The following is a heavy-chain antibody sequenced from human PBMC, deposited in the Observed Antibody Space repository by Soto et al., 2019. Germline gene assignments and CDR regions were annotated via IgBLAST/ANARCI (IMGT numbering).Heavy chain of an antibody. CDR3: ARDGVLVGFGELSHSYGMDV. D-gene: IGHD3-10*01. CDR1: GFTFSSYG. V-gene: IGHV3-33*01. Sequence: QVQLVESGGGVVQPGRSLRLSCAASGFTFSSYGMHWVRQAPGKGLEWVAVIWYDGSNKYYADSVKGRFTISRDNSKNKLYLQMNSLRAEDTAVYYWARDGVLVGFGELSHSYGMDVGGQGPTVTVSS. J-gene: IGHJ6*02. CDR2: IWYDGSNK.